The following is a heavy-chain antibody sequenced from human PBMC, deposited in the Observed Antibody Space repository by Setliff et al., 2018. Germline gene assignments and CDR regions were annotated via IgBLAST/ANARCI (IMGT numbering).Heavy chain of an antibody. J-gene: IGHJ3*01. Sequence: PGGSLRLSCAASGFTFSSDPMNWVRQAPGKGLEWLSNIRNDGYHTYYGDSVKGRFTSSKDNAKNSLYLQMNSLSPDDTAIYYCVRDGEKMAYDGFAVWGQGTKVTVSS. CDR1: GFTFSSDP. CDR3: VRDGEKMAYDGFAV. CDR2: IRNDGYHT. V-gene: IGHV3-21*05.